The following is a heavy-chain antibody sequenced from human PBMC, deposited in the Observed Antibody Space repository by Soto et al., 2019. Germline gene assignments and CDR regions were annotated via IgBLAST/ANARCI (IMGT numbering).Heavy chain of an antibody. CDR2: IKQDGSEK. CDR3: ATGTAPVGGAFDI. V-gene: IGHV3-7*01. J-gene: IGHJ3*02. CDR1: GFTFSSYW. Sequence: GGSLRLSCAASGFTFSSYWMSWVRQAPGKGLEWVANIKQDGSEKYYVDSVKGRFTISRDNAKNSLYLQMNSLRAEDTAVYYCATGTAPVGGAFDIWGQGTMVTVSS. D-gene: IGHD1-7*01.